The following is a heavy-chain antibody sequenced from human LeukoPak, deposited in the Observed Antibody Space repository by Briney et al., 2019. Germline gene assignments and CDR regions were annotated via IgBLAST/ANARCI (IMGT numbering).Heavy chain of an antibody. CDR1: GFTFSSHW. CDR3: AREFRYYMDV. CDR2: IKDDGSHT. V-gene: IGHV3-74*01. J-gene: IGHJ6*03. Sequence: PGGSLRLSCAASGFTFSSHWMHWVRQAPGKGLVWVSRIKDDGSHTNYADSVKGRFTISRDESTNTVFLQMTSMTTEDTAVYYCAREFRYYMDVWGQGTTVTVSS.